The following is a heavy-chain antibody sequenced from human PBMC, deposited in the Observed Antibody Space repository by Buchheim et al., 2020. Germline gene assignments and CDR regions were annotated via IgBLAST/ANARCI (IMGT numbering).Heavy chain of an antibody. Sequence: VQLLESGGGLVQPGGSLRLSCAASGFTFSDYYMSWIRQAPGKGLEWVSYISSSSSYTNYADSVKGRFTISRDNAKNSLYLQMNSLRAEDTAVYYCARVTYYDFWSGFATLYYFDYWGQGTL. V-gene: IGHV3-11*03. CDR1: GFTFSDYY. CDR3: ARVTYYDFWSGFATLYYFDY. CDR2: ISSSSSYT. D-gene: IGHD3-3*01. J-gene: IGHJ4*02.